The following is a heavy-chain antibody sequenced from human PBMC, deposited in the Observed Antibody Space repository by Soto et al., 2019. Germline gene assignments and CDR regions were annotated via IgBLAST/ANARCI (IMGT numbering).Heavy chain of an antibody. CDR3: ARNQPRWLQSPPGMDV. V-gene: IGHV4-39*01. D-gene: IGHD5-12*01. Sequence: QLQLQESGPGLVKPSETLSLTCNVSGGSISSSSYYWGWIRQPPGKGLEWIGSTYYSGSAYYNPSLKSRVTISVDTSKNQFSLKLSSVTAADTAVYYCARNQPRWLQSPPGMDVWGQGTTVTVSS. J-gene: IGHJ6*02. CDR2: TYYSGSA. CDR1: GGSISSSSYY.